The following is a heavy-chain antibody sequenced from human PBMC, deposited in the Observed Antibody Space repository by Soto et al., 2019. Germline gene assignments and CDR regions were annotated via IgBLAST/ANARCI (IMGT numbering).Heavy chain of an antibody. Sequence: QVQLVQSGAEVKRPGSSINISCKASGGTFSIYTVSWVRQAPGQGLEWMGRFIPMIGTANYAQNFQGRVTLSADKSATTAYMELSSLTPQATALYYGARGDVTLAPESRGAFEVWGQWTAVTVS. V-gene: IGHV1-69*08. CDR3: ARGDVTLAPESRGAFEV. D-gene: IGHD2-21*02. CDR1: GGTFSIYT. J-gene: IGHJ3*01. CDR2: FIPMIGTA.